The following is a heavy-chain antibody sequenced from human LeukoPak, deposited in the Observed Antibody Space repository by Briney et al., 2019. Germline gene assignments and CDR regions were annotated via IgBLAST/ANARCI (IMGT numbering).Heavy chain of an antibody. V-gene: IGHV4-61*02. J-gene: IGHJ4*02. CDR3: ARAGDSSGYYLFDY. D-gene: IGHD3-22*01. CDR2: IYTSGST. CDR1: GGSISSGSYY. Sequence: SETLSLTCTVSGGSISSGSYYWSWIRQPAGKGLEWIGRIYTSGSTNYNPSLKSRVTISVDTSKNQFSLKLSSVTAADTAVYYCARAGDSSGYYLFDYWGQGTLVTVSS.